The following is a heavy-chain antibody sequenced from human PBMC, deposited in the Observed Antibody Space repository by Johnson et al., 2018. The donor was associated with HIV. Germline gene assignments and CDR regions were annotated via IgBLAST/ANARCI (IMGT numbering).Heavy chain of an antibody. CDR3: ARGGRGYSYSYAFDI. J-gene: IGHJ3*02. Sequence: VQLVESGGGVVQPGRSLRLSCAASGFTFSSYAMHWVRQAPGKGLEYVSAISSNGGSTYYANSVKGRFTISRDNSKNTLYLQMGSLRAEGMAVCYCARGGRGYSYSYAFDIWGQGTMVTVSS. V-gene: IGHV3-64*01. CDR1: GFTFSSYA. CDR2: ISSNGGST. D-gene: IGHD5-18*01.